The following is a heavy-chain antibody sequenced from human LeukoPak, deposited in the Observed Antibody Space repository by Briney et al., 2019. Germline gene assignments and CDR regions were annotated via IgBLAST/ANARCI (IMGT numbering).Heavy chain of an antibody. D-gene: IGHD3-10*01. Sequence: SETLSLTCAVYGGSFSGYYWSWIRQPPGRGLEWIGEINHSGSTNYNPSLKSRVTISVDTSKNQFSLKLSSVTAADTAVYYCARGGGADWFDPSGQGTLVTVSS. CDR1: GGSFSGYY. CDR2: INHSGST. J-gene: IGHJ5*02. CDR3: ARGGGADWFDP. V-gene: IGHV4-34*01.